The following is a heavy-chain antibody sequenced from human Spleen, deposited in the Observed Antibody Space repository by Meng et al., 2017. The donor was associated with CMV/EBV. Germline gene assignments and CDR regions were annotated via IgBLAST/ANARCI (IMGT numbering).Heavy chain of an antibody. CDR1: GFSLSTSGVG. CDR2: IYWDDDK. D-gene: IGHD6-19*01. Sequence: QITLTESGPTLVKPTHTLTLTCPFSGFSLSTSGVGVGWIRQPPGKALEWLALIYWDDDKRYSPSLKSRLTITKDTSKNQVVLTMTNMDPVDTATYYCAHRLSGQWLGYFQHWGQGTLVTVSS. CDR3: AHRLSGQWLGYFQH. V-gene: IGHV2-5*02. J-gene: IGHJ1*01.